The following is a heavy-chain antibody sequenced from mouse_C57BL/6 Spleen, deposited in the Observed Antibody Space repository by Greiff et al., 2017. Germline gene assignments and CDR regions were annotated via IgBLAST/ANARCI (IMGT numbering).Heavy chain of an antibody. CDR2: FDPSDSET. CDR3: ASVDSSGYGFAY. V-gene: IGHV1-52*01. J-gene: IGHJ3*01. D-gene: IGHD3-2*02. CDR1: GYTFTSYW. Sequence: QVQLQQPGAELVRPGSSVKLSCKASGYTFTSYWMHWVKLRPIQCLERTGNFDPSDSETHYNQKFKDKATLTVDKSSSTAYMQLSSLTSEDSAVYYCASVDSSGYGFAYWGQGTLVTGSA.